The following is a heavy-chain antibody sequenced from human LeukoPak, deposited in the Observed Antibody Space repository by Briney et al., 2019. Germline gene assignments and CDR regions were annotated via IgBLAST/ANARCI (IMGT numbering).Heavy chain of an antibody. CDR2: ISGSGGST. CDR3: AKSSSELLWFGELFF. J-gene: IGHJ4*02. Sequence: GGSLRLSCAASGFTFSSYAMSWVRQAPGKGLEWVSAISGSGGSTYYADSVKGRFTISRDNSKNTLYLQMNSLRAEDTAVYYCAKSSSELLWFGELFFWGQGTLVTVSS. V-gene: IGHV3-23*01. D-gene: IGHD3-10*01. CDR1: GFTFSSYA.